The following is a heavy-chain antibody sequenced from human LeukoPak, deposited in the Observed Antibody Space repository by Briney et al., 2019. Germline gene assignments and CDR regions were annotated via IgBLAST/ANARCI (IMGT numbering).Heavy chain of an antibody. J-gene: IGHJ4*02. V-gene: IGHV4-39*07. D-gene: IGHD3-10*01. CDR1: GGSMSNIYY. CDR2: IYYSGST. CDR3: ARDFFTMGYSGGY. Sequence: SETLSLTCNVSGGSMSNIYYWGWIRQPPGKGLEWIGSIYYSGSTYYNPSPKSRVTISVDTSKNQFSLKLSSVTAADTAVYYCARDFFTMGYSGGYWGQGTLVTVSS.